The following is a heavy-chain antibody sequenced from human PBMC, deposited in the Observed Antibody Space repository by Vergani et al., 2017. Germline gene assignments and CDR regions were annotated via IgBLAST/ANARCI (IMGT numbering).Heavy chain of an antibody. D-gene: IGHD6-13*01. J-gene: IGHJ6*03. CDR3: ARHKEQLVPGNYYYYYYRDV. V-gene: IGHV4-39*01. CDR1: GRSIRSTFYY. Sequence: QLQLQESDPGLVKPSETLSLTCTVSGRSIRSTFYYWGWIRQPPGKWLEWIGTIYYSGSTYYNPSLKSRVTISVDTSKNQFSLKLNSVTAADTAVYCCARHKEQLVPGNYYYYYYRDVWGKGTAVTVSS. CDR2: IYYSGST.